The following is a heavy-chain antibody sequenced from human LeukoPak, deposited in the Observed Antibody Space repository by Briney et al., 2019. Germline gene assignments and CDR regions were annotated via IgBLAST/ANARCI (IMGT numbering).Heavy chain of an antibody. J-gene: IGHJ4*02. CDR3: ARMGVVAATPGFDY. CDR1: GFIFSNYW. V-gene: IGHV3-74*01. Sequence: GGSLRLSCAASGFIFSNYWMHWVRQAPGKGLVWVSRSNSDGSSTSYADSVKGRFTISRDNAKNTLYLQTNSLRAEDTAVYYCARMGVVAATPGFDYWGQGTLVTVSS. CDR2: SNSDGSST. D-gene: IGHD2-15*01.